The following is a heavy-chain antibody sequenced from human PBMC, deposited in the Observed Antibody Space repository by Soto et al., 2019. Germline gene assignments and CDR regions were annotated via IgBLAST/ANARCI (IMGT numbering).Heavy chain of an antibody. D-gene: IGHD3-3*01. CDR1: GFTFSSYE. J-gene: IGHJ6*02. V-gene: IGHV3-48*03. CDR3: ARDLLHYDFWSGYSVYFYYGMDV. CDR2: ISDSGGTV. Sequence: GGSLRLSCAASGFTFSSYEMNWVRQAPGQGLEWGSYISDSGGTVYYADSVKGRFTVSRDNAQNSVYLQMNSLRTEDTAVYYCARDLLHYDFWSGYSVYFYYGMDVWGPGTTVTVSS.